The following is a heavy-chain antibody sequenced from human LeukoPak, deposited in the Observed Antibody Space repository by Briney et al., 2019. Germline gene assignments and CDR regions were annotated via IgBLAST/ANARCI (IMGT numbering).Heavy chain of an antibody. V-gene: IGHV1-24*01. D-gene: IGHD1-26*01. J-gene: IGHJ4*02. CDR3: ATGSGSYFFFSVAFDY. CDR2: FDPEDGET. Sequence: GASVKVSCKVSGYTLTELSMHWVRQAPGKGLEWMGGFDPEDGETIYAQKFQGRVTMTEDTSTDTAYMELSSLRSEDTAVYYCATGSGSYFFFSVAFDYWGQGTLVTVSS. CDR1: GYTLTELS.